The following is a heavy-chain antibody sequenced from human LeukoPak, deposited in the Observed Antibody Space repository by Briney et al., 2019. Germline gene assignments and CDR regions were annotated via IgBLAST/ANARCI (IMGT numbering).Heavy chain of an antibody. J-gene: IGHJ4*02. CDR3: VRSVTTLSDFHN. Sequence: PGGSLRLSRLASEFTLSSYIMHWVRQAPGKGLEYVSAISNNGGSTYYADSVKGRFTISRDNSKNTLYLQMNSLRPEDTAVYYCVRSVTTLSDFHNWGQGTLVTVSS. V-gene: IGHV3-64D*09. CDR1: EFTLSSYI. CDR2: ISNNGGST. D-gene: IGHD4-17*01.